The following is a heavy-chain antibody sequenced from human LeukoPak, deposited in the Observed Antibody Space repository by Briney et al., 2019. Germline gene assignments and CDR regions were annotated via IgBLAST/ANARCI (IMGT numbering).Heavy chain of an antibody. D-gene: IGHD5-18*01. CDR3: ARGRGRYTAMVKGVFDY. J-gene: IGHJ4*02. CDR1: GGSISSYY. Sequence: SETLSLTCTVSGGSISSYYWSWIRQPAGKGLEWLGRIYTSGSTNYNPSLKSRVTMSVDTSKNQFSLKLSSVTAADTAVYYCARGRGRYTAMVKGVFDYWGQGTLVTVSS. CDR2: IYTSGST. V-gene: IGHV4-4*07.